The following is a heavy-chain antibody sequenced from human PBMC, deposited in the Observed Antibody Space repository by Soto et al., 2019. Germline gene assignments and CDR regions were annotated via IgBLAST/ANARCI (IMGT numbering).Heavy chain of an antibody. V-gene: IGHV3-23*01. J-gene: IGHJ4*02. D-gene: IGHD3-22*01. CDR2: ISYSGGTM. CDR3: AKLSSQSSGYYYPLDS. CDR1: GFTFSNYA. Sequence: EVQLLESGGGLVQPGGSLRLSCAASGFTFSNYAMNWVRQAPGKGLEWVSGISYSGGTMSYADFVKGRFIISRDNSKNTPSLQMNSLSADDTALYYGAKLSSQSSGYYYPLDSWGQGTLVTVSS.